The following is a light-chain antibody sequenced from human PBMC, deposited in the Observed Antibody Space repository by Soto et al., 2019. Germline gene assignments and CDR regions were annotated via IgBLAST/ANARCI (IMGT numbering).Light chain of an antibody. V-gene: IGKV3-15*01. J-gene: IGKJ2*01. CDR2: DAS. CDR1: QSVGRN. CDR3: QQYNDWAYT. Sequence: EIVMTQSPATLSVAPGERATLSCRASQSVGRNLAWYQQKPGQAPRLLIFDASTRATGIPARFSGSGSGAEFTLTISSLQSDDLAVYYCQQYNDWAYTFGQGTKLEIK.